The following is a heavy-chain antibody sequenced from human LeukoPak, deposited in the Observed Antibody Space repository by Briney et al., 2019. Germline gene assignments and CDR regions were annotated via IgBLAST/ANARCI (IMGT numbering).Heavy chain of an antibody. CDR2: ISGSGGST. V-gene: IGHV3-23*01. J-gene: IGHJ5*02. CDR3: AKEGDYDFWSGHYNWFDL. CDR1: GFTFSSYA. Sequence: HPGGSLRLSCAASGFTFSSYAMSWVRQAPAKGLEWVSTISGSGGSTYYASSVKGGFTFSRDKSKNTLYLQVNSLRAEDTAIYYCAKEGDYDFWSGHYNWFDLWGQGTLVTVSS. D-gene: IGHD3-3*01.